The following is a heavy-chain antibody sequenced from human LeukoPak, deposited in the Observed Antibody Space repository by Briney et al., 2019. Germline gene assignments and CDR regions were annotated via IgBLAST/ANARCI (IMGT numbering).Heavy chain of an antibody. CDR3: AVGYCSSTSCYRGFDP. J-gene: IGHJ5*02. Sequence: SETLSLTCTVSGGSISSYYWSWIRQPPGKGLEWIGYIYYSGSTNYNPSLKSRVTISVDTSKNQFSLKLSSVTAADTAVYYCAVGYCSSTSCYRGFDPWGQGTLVTVSS. CDR2: IYYSGST. CDR1: GGSISSYY. V-gene: IGHV4-59*01. D-gene: IGHD2-2*01.